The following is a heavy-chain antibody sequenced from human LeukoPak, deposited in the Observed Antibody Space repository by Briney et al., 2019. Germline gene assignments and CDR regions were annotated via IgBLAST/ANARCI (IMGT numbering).Heavy chain of an antibody. D-gene: IGHD3-16*02. V-gene: IGHV3-7*01. CDR2: IKQDGSEK. J-gene: IGHJ4*02. CDR3: ARDQGFYDYVWGSYRPCLSDY. Sequence: GGSLRLSCAASGFTFSSYWISWVRQVPGKGLEWVANIKQDGSEKYYVDSVKGRFTISRDNAKNSLYLQMNSLRAEDTAVYYCARDQGFYDYVWGSYRPCLSDYWGQGTLVTVSS. CDR1: GFTFSSYW.